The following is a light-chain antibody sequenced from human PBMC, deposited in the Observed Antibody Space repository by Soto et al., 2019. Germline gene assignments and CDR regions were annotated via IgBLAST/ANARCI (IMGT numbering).Light chain of an antibody. CDR2: GAS. CDR1: QSVSSD. Sequence: EMVMTQSPATLSVSPGERATLSCRATQSVSSDVAWYQQKPGQAPRLLIYGASRRATDIAGRFSGSGSGTEFTLTISSLQSEDFAVYYCQQYDNWPPTFGQGTKVEI. V-gene: IGKV3-15*01. CDR3: QQYDNWPPT. J-gene: IGKJ2*01.